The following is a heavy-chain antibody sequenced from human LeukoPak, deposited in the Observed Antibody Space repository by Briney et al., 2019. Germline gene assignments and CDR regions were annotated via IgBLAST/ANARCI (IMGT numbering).Heavy chain of an antibody. Sequence: GSLRLSCAASGFTFSSYGMHWVRQAPGKGLEWVAVIWYDGSNKYYADSVKGRFTISRDNSKNTLYLQMNSLRAEDTAVYYCARAIGYDSYYYYGMDVWGQGTTVTVSS. CDR3: ARAIGYDSYYYYGMDV. D-gene: IGHD5-12*01. CDR2: IWYDGSNK. V-gene: IGHV3-33*08. J-gene: IGHJ6*02. CDR1: GFTFSSYG.